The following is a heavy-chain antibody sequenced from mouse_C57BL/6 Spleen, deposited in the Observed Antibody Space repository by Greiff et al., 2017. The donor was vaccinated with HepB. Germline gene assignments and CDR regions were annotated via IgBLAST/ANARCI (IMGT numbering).Heavy chain of an antibody. Sequence: EVKLMESEGGLVQPGSSIKLSCTASGFTFSDYYMAWVRQVPEKGLEWVANINYDGSSTYYLDSLKSRFIISRDNAKNILYLQMSSLKSEDTATYYCARRNYGSNHFDVWGTGTTVTVSS. J-gene: IGHJ1*03. CDR3: ARRNYGSNHFDV. CDR1: GFTFSDYY. D-gene: IGHD1-1*01. CDR2: INYDGSST. V-gene: IGHV5-16*01.